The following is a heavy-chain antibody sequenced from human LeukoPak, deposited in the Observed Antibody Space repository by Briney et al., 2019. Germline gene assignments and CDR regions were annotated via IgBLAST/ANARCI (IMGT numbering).Heavy chain of an antibody. CDR3: ANRPLDY. J-gene: IGHJ4*02. V-gene: IGHV3-23*01. Sequence: GGSLRLSCAASGFSFSTYAMSWVRQAPGKGLEWVSAISATGGSTYYADSVKGRFTISRDNSKNTLYLQINTLRAEDTAVYYCANRPLDYWGQGTLVTVSS. CDR1: GFSFSTYA. CDR2: ISATGGST.